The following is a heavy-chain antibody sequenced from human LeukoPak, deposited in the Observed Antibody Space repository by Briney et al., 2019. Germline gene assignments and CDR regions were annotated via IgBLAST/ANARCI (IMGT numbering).Heavy chain of an antibody. V-gene: IGHV1-58*01. CDR3: AADHGVYSNYGIDY. Sequence: ASVKVSCKASGFTFTSSAVQWVRQARGQRLEWIGWIVVGSGNTNYAQKFQERVTITRDMSTSTAYMELSSLRSEDTAVYYCAADHGVYSNYGIDYWGQGTLVTVSS. CDR1: GFTFTSSA. CDR2: IVVGSGNT. D-gene: IGHD4-11*01. J-gene: IGHJ4*02.